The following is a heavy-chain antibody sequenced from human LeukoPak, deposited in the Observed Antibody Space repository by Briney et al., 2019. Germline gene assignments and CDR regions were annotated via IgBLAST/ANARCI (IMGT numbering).Heavy chain of an antibody. J-gene: IGHJ3*02. CDR3: AKDRYTGAYYDFWSGQLDAFDI. D-gene: IGHD3-3*01. V-gene: IGHV3-23*01. CDR2: IRGSGGST. Sequence: GGSLRLSCAASGFTFSSNAMSWVRQAPGKGREWVSAIRGSGGSTYYADSVKGRFTISRDNSKNTLYLQMNSLRAEDTAVYYCAKDRYTGAYYDFWSGQLDAFDIWGQGTMVTVSS. CDR1: GFTFSSNA.